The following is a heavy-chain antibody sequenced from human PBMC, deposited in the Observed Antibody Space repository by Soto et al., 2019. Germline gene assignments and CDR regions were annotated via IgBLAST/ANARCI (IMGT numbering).Heavy chain of an antibody. CDR2: IKSKTDGGTT. CDR3: TTRNGYSSGWYRYPLEYFQH. J-gene: IGHJ1*01. Sequence: GGSLRLSCAASGFTFSNAWMNWVRQAPGKGLEWVGRIKSKTDGGTTDYAAPVKGRFTISRDDSKNTLYLQMNSLKTEDTAVYYCTTRNGYSSGWYRYPLEYFQHWGQGTLVTVSS. D-gene: IGHD6-19*01. CDR1: GFTFSNAW. V-gene: IGHV3-15*07.